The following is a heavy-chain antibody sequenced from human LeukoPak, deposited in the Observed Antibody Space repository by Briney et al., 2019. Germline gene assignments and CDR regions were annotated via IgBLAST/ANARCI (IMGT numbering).Heavy chain of an antibody. V-gene: IGHV6-1*01. Sequence: SQTLSLTCAISGASVSSASATWNWIRQSPSRGLEWLGRTYYRSRWYNDYAVSVKSRITNNPDTSKNQLSLQLNSVTPEDTAVYYCRRDEDLMGGTGGGFDYWGQGTLVTVSS. J-gene: IGHJ4*02. CDR1: GASVSSASAT. CDR3: RRDEDLMGGTGGGFDY. CDR2: TYYRSRWYN. D-gene: IGHD2-8*02.